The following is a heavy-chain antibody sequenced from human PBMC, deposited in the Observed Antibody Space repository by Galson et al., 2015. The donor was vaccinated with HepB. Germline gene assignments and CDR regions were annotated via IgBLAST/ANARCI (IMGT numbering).Heavy chain of an antibody. J-gene: IGHJ4*02. D-gene: IGHD6-13*01. CDR2: ISGSGGGT. CDR1: GFTFSSYA. V-gene: IGHV3-23*01. CDR3: ADVKAAIPFDY. Sequence: SLRLSCAASGFTFSSYAMTWVRQAPGKGLEWVSAISGSGGGTYYAYSVKGRFTISRDNSKITLYLQMNSLRAEDTAVYYCADVKAAIPFDYWGQGTLVTVSS.